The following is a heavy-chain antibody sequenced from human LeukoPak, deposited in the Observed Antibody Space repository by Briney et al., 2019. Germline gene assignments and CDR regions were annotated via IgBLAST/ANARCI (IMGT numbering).Heavy chain of an antibody. V-gene: IGHV4-31*03. CDR3: ARGGCSGGSCYVLRRIYYYGMDV. D-gene: IGHD2-15*01. J-gene: IGHJ6*02. CDR1: GGSISSGGYY. CDR2: IYYSGST. Sequence: SETLSLTCTVSGGSISSGGYYWSWLRQHPGKGLEWIGYIYYSGSTNYNPSLKSRVTISVDTSKNQFSLKLSSVTAADTAVYYCARGGCSGGSCYVLRRIYYYGMDVWGQGTTVTVSS.